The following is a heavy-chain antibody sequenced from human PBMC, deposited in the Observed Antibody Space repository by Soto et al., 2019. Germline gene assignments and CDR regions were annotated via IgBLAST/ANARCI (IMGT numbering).Heavy chain of an antibody. CDR3: ARVGYDSSDFDY. CDR2: INPDNGNT. CDR1: GYTFTRYT. Sequence: SVKVSCKASGYTFTRYTMNWVRQAPGQRLEWMGWINPDNGNTKSSQKFQDRVIITRDTSASTAYMDLSSLRSDDTAVYYCARVGYDSSDFDYWGQGTLVTVS. V-gene: IGHV1-3*01. J-gene: IGHJ4*02. D-gene: IGHD3-22*01.